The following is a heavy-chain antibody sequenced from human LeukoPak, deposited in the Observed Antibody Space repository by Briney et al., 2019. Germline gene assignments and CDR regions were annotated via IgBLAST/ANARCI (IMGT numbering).Heavy chain of an antibody. CDR1: GFTHSSYP. D-gene: IGHD4-23*01. J-gene: IGHJ4*02. Sequence: PGGSLTLSCAPSGFTHSSYPMSWVRPAPGKGLEWVSDISGSGGSTYYADSVKGRFTISRDNFKDTLYLQMNSLGAEDTGVYYCAKVTPVVASRYFCDLWGRGPLVSVSS. CDR3: AKVTPVVASRYFCDL. V-gene: IGHV3-23*01. CDR2: ISGSGGST.